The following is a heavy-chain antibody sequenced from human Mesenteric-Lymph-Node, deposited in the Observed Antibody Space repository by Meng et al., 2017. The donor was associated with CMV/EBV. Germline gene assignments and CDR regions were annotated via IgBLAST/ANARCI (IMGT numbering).Heavy chain of an antibody. CDR2: IKQDGSEK. D-gene: IGHD3-22*01. J-gene: IGHJ2*01. Sequence: GESLKISCAASGFTFSSYWMSWVRQATGKGLEWVANIKQDGSEKYYVDSVKGRFTISRDNAKNSLYLQMNSLRVEDTAVYYCAKRGEEYYHDSTGYYWYFDVWGRGTLVTVSS. V-gene: IGHV3-7*03. CDR3: AKRGEEYYHDSTGYYWYFDV. CDR1: GFTFSSYW.